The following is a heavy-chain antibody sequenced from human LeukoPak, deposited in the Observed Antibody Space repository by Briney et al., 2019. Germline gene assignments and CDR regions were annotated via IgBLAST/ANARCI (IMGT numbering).Heavy chain of an antibody. CDR3: VRQYYDILTGYSDLFDI. D-gene: IGHD3-9*01. J-gene: IGHJ3*02. Sequence: PSETLSLTCTVSGGSISSPSYSWGWIRQSHGKGLEWIGSIYYSGTTQDNPSLMSRVTISVDTSKNQFSLKLTSVTAADTSVYYCVRQYYDILTGYSDLFDIWGPGTKVIVSS. CDR2: IYYSGTT. CDR1: GGSISSPSYS. V-gene: IGHV4-39*01.